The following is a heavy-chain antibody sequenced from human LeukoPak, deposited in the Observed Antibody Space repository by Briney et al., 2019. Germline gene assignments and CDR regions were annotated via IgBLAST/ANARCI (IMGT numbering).Heavy chain of an antibody. Sequence: GGSLRLSCAASGFTFDDYGMSWVRQAPGKGLEWVSGINWNGGSTGYADSVKGRFTISRDNAKNSLYLQMNSLRAEDTALYYCARGPAGYSYGNAFDIWGQGTVVTVSS. J-gene: IGHJ3*02. D-gene: IGHD5-18*01. CDR3: ARGPAGYSYGNAFDI. V-gene: IGHV3-20*04. CDR2: INWNGGST. CDR1: GFTFDDYG.